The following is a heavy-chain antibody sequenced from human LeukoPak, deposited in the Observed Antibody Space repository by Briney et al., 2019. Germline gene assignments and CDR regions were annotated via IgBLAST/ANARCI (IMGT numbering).Heavy chain of an antibody. CDR1: VYTFSTYG. D-gene: IGHD3-22*01. CDR2: ISAYTGNT. CDR3: ARAPMDSSGYYPNDAFDI. J-gene: IGHJ3*02. V-gene: IGHV1-18*01. Sequence: GASVTVSFKASVYTFSTYGISWVRQAPGQGGEGMGWISAYTGNTNYAQNLQGRVTMTTDTSTSTAYMELRSLRSDDTAVYYCARAPMDSSGYYPNDAFDIWGQGTMVTVSS.